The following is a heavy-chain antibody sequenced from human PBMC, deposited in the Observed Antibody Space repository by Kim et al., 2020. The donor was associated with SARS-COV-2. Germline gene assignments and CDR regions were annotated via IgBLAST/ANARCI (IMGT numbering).Heavy chain of an antibody. CDR3: HRASWDIARGVLYYY. J-gene: IGHJ6*01. CDR2: IRRKGYGGST. Sequence: GGSLRLSCTASGFTFGDYAMSWFRQAPGKGLEWVGFIRRKGYGGSTEYAASVKGRFTISRDDSQCIPYLQMNSLETAATALCYCHRASWDIARGVLYYY. V-gene: IGHV3-49*03. CDR1: GFTFGDYA. D-gene: IGHD2-8*02.